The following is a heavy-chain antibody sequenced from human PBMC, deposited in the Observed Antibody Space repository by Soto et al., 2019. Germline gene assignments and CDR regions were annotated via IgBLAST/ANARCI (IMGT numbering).Heavy chain of an antibody. Sequence: GGSLRLSCTASGFTFGDYAMSWFRQAPGKGLEWVGFIRSKAYGGTTEYAASVKGRFTISRDDSKSIAYLQMNSLKTEDTAVYYCTRDVGRIAAAEAFDYWGQGTLVTVSS. CDR3: TRDVGRIAAAEAFDY. CDR2: IRSKAYGGTT. CDR1: GFTFGDYA. J-gene: IGHJ4*02. D-gene: IGHD6-13*01. V-gene: IGHV3-49*03.